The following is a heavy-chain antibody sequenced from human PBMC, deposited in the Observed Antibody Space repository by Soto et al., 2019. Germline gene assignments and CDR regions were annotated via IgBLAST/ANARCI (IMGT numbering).Heavy chain of an antibody. Sequence: QVQLQESGPGLVKPSQTLSLICTVSAGSITPDGFYWSWIRQHPGKVLESIGYIYSSGSTYYNPSLKMRITISIDTSKNQFSLNLNSVTAADTAMYYCARGIFGVGPEYWGQGTLVTVSS. CDR2: IYSSGST. CDR1: AGSITPDGFY. D-gene: IGHD3-3*01. J-gene: IGHJ4*02. V-gene: IGHV4-31*03. CDR3: ARGIFGVGPEY.